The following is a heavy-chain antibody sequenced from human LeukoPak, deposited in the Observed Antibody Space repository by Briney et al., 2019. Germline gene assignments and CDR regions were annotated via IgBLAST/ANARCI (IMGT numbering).Heavy chain of an antibody. V-gene: IGHV3-7*01. CDR3: ARHDFDWLFP. CDR2: IKQDGSEK. D-gene: IGHD3/OR15-3a*01. CDR1: GFIFSSYW. Sequence: PGGSLRLSCAASGFIFSSYWMSWVRQAPGKGLEWVANIKQDGSEKYYVDSVKGRFTISRDNAKNSLYLQMNSLRAEDTAVYYCARHDFDWLFPWGQGTLVTVSS. J-gene: IGHJ5*02.